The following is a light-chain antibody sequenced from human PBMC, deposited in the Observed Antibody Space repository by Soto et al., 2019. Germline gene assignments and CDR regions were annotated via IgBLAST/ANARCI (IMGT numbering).Light chain of an antibody. CDR1: QSVSSNY. J-gene: IGKJ1*01. V-gene: IGKV3-20*01. CDR2: GAS. CDR3: QHYGSSSWT. Sequence: EIVLTQSPGTLSLSPGERATLSCRASQSVSSNYLAWYQQKPGQAPRLLIYGASSRATGIPDRFTGSGSGTDFTLTISRPEPEDFAVYYCQHYGSSSWTFGQGTKV.